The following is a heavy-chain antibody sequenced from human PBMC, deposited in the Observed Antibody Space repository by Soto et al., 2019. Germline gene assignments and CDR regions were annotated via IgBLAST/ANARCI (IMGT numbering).Heavy chain of an antibody. J-gene: IGHJ4*02. CDR3: ARGLRRYSGYDSPNSYYFDY. Sequence: PSETLSLTCAVYGGSFSGYYWSWIRQPPGKGLEWIGEINHSGSTNYNPSLKSRVTISVDTSKNQFSLKLSSVTAADTAVYYCARGLRRYSGYDSPNSYYFDYWGQGTLVTVSS. CDR2: INHSGST. D-gene: IGHD5-12*01. V-gene: IGHV4-34*01. CDR1: GGSFSGYY.